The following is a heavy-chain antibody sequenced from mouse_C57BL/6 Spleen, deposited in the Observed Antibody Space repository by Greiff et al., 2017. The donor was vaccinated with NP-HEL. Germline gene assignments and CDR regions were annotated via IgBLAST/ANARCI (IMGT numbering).Heavy chain of an antibody. CDR3: ARTTVYRDYAMDY. J-gene: IGHJ4*01. CDR1: GYAFSSYW. CDR2: IYPGDGDT. D-gene: IGHD1-1*01. V-gene: IGHV1-80*01. Sequence: QVQLQQSGAELVKPGASVKISCKASGYAFSSYWMNWVKQRPGKGLEWIGQIYPGDGDTTYNGKFKGKATLTADKSSSTAYMQLSSLTSEDSAVYFCARTTVYRDYAMDYWGQGTSVTVSS.